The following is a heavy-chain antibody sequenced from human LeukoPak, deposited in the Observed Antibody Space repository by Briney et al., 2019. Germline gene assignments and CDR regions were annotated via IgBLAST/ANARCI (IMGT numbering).Heavy chain of an antibody. D-gene: IGHD6-13*01. CDR1: GGTFSSYA. CDR2: IIPILGIA. CDR3: ARDQTEAPGIAAAGTVGVAFDI. Sequence: GASVKVSCKASGGTFSSYAISWVRQAPGQGLEWMGRIIPILGIANYAQKFQGRVTITADKSTSTAYMELSSLRSEDTDVYYCARDQTEAPGIAAAGTVGVAFDIWGQGTMVTVSS. J-gene: IGHJ3*02. V-gene: IGHV1-69*04.